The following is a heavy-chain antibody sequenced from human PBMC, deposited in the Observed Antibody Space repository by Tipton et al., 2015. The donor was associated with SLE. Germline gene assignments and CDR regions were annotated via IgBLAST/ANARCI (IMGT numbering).Heavy chain of an antibody. CDR1: GGSFSGYY. CDR3: ARVLGCSGGSCYFDY. V-gene: IGHV4-34*01. J-gene: IGHJ4*02. D-gene: IGHD2-15*01. Sequence: LRLSCAVYGGSFSGYYWSWIRQPPGKGLEWFGEINHSGSTNYNPSLKSRVNIAADPSKIQFSLKLSSVTAADTAVYYCARVLGCSGGSCYFDYWGQGTLVTVSS. CDR2: INHSGST.